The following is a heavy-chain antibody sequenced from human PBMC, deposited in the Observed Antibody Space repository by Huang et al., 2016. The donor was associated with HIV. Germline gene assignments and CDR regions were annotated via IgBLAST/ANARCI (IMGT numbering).Heavy chain of an antibody. D-gene: IGHD2-15*01. CDR2: IHPASGTQ. J-gene: IGHJ5*02. V-gene: IGHV7-4-1*02. CDR1: GYTFTSYN. CDR3: ARGGGDSAWQTPLVWFDP. Sequence: QVQLVQSGSEFKKPGASVRISCRASGYTFTSYNINWVRQAPGQGLEWMGWIHPASGTQTYAQAFTGRVVFSFDTSVATAFLQITSLRADDTAVYFCARGGGDSAWQTPLVWFDPWGQGTLVTVSS.